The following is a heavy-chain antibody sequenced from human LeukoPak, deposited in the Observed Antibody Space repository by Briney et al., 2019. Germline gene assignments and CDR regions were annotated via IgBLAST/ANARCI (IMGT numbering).Heavy chain of an antibody. CDR2: ISFDGDNR. D-gene: IGHD6-25*01. Sequence: GGSPRLSCAASGFTFSHFPMHWVRQAPGKGLEWLAFISFDGDNRDYADSVKGRFTISRDTSKTTLYLQMNSLRPDDTAVYYCARGWGAAVNTECLQHWGRAPWSPSPQ. V-gene: IGHV3-30-3*01. CDR1: GFTFSHFP. CDR3: ARGWGAAVNTECLQH. J-gene: IGHJ1*01.